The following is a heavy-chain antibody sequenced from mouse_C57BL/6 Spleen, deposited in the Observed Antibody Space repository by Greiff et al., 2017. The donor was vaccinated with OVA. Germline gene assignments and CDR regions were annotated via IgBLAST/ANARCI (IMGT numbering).Heavy chain of an antibody. CDR1: GYTFTSYW. Sequence: QVQLQQSGAELVKPGASVKLSCKASGYTFTSYWMQWVKQRPGQGLEWIGEIDPSDSYTTYNQKFKGKATLTVDTSSSTAYMQLSSLTSEDSAVYYCARWDFDYWGQGTTLTVSS. D-gene: IGHD4-1*01. CDR2: IDPSDSYT. V-gene: IGHV1-50*01. J-gene: IGHJ2*01. CDR3: ARWDFDY.